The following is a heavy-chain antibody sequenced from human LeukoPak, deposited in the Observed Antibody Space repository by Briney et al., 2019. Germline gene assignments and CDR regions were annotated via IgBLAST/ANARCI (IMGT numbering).Heavy chain of an antibody. Sequence: GTSLRLSCAASGFTFSSYGMHWVRQAPGKGLEWVAVIWYDGSEKYYADSVKGRFTLSRDNSKNTLFLQMSSLTAEDTAVYYCARWSCDHWGQGTLVTVSS. V-gene: IGHV3-33*01. CDR2: IWYDGSEK. CDR1: GFTFSSYG. CDR3: ARWSCDH. J-gene: IGHJ5*02.